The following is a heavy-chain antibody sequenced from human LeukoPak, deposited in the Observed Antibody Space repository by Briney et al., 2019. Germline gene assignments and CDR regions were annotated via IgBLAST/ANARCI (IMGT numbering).Heavy chain of an antibody. V-gene: IGHV4-59*05. Sequence: PSETLSLTCNVSGTSITISHWSWIRQPPGKGLEWIASIHYSETTYYNPSPKSRVTISVDTSKNHFSLKLRSVTAADTAVYYCAKTRPYCGGDCYFTSWGQGTLVTVSS. J-gene: IGHJ5*02. CDR3: AKTRPYCGGDCYFTS. D-gene: IGHD2-21*02. CDR2: IHYSETT. CDR1: GTSITISH.